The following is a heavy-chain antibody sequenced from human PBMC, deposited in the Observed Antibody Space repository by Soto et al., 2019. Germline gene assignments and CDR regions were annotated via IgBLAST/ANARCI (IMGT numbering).Heavy chain of an antibody. J-gene: IGHJ5*02. D-gene: IGHD6-13*01. CDR1: GDSVSSNSAA. Sequence: QSQTLSLTCAISGDSVSSNSAAWYWIRQSPSRGLEWLGRTYYRSKWFNDYAASVKSRITINPDTSKNQFSLQLNSVTPEDTALYFCARCPRFSDAGTWFDPWGQGTLVTVSS. CDR3: ARCPRFSDAGTWFDP. CDR2: TYYRSKWFN. V-gene: IGHV6-1*01.